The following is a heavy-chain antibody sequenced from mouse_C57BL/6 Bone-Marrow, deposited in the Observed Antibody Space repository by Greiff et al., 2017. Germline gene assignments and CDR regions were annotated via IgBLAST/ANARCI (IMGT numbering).Heavy chain of an antibody. V-gene: IGHV1-82*01. J-gene: IGHJ2*01. CDR3: AITTVVFDY. D-gene: IGHD1-1*01. CDR1: GYAFSSSW. Sequence: QVQLQQSGPELVKPGASVKISCKASGYAFSSSWMNWVKQRPGKGLEWIGRIYPGDGDTNYNGKFKGKATLTADKSSSTAYMHLSSLTSEDSAVYFCAITTVVFDYWGQGTTLTVSS. CDR2: IYPGDGDT.